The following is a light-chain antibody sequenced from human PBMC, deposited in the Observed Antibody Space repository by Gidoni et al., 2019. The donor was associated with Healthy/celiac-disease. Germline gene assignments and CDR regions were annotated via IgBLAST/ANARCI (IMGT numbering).Light chain of an antibody. J-gene: IGKJ2*01. CDR1: QGIRND. V-gene: IGKV1-6*01. CDR3: LQDYNYYT. Sequence: AIQMTQSPSSLSASVGDRVTITCRASQGIRNDLGWYQQKPGKAPKLLIYAASSLQSGVPSRFSGSGSGTDFTLTISSLQPEDFATYYCLQDYNYYTFGQXTKLEIK. CDR2: AAS.